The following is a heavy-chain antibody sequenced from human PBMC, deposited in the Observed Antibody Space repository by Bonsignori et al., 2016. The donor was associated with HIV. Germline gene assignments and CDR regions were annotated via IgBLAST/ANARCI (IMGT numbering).Heavy chain of an antibody. CDR2: IHHSGTT. Sequence: QVQLQESGPGLVKPSETLSLTCSVSGGSITDYYWSWIRQTPGKGLECIGYIHHSGTTSYNPSLKSRVTISVDTSKNQFSLRLKSVTAADTAVYYCASSFLYTGSYYNFWGQEPVVAVSS. J-gene: IGHJ4*02. CDR3: ASSFLYTGSYYNF. CDR1: GGSITDYY. V-gene: IGHV4-59*12. D-gene: IGHD3-10*01.